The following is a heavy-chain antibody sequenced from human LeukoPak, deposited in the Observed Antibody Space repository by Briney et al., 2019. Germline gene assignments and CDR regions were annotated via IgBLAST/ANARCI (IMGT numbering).Heavy chain of an antibody. CDR3: ASGVAAAGTPFDY. J-gene: IGHJ4*02. D-gene: IGHD6-13*01. CDR2: INPSGGST. Sequence: ASVKVSCKASGYTFTSYYMHWVRQATGQGLEWMGIINPSGGSTSYAQKFQGRVTMTRDTSTSTVYMGLSSLRSEDTAVYYCASGVAAAGTPFDYWGQGTLVTVSS. CDR1: GYTFTSYY. V-gene: IGHV1-46*01.